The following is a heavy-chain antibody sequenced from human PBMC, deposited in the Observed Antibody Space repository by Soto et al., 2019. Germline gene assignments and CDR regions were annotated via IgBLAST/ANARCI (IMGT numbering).Heavy chain of an antibody. CDR3: ARPTSCSGGSCYSAGPYYYGMDV. CDR2: IYPGDSDT. Sequence: GESLKISCKGSGYSFTSYWIGWVRQMPGKGLEWMGIIYPGDSDTRYSPSFQGQVTISADKSISTAYLQWSSLKASDTAMYYWARPTSCSGGSCYSAGPYYYGMDVWGQGTTVTVSS. D-gene: IGHD2-15*01. J-gene: IGHJ6*02. CDR1: GYSFTSYW. V-gene: IGHV5-51*01.